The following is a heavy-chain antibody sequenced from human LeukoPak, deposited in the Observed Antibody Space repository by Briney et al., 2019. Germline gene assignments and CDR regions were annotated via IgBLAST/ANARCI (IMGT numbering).Heavy chain of an antibody. CDR1: GFTFSSYS. D-gene: IGHD4-17*01. CDR3: ARDWAYGDYISFDAFDI. V-gene: IGHV3-21*05. J-gene: IGHJ3*02. CDR2: ISSSSSYI. Sequence: GGSLRLSCAASGFTFSSYSMNWVRQAPGKGLEWVSYISSSSSYIYYADSVKGRFTISRDNAKNSLYLQMNSLRAEDTAVYYCARDWAYGDYISFDAFDIWGQGTMVTVSS.